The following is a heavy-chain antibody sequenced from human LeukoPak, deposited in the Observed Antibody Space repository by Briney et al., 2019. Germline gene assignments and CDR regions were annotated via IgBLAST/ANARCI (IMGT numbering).Heavy chain of an antibody. Sequence: PRRSLRLSCAASGFTFSIYGMHCVRQAPGKGLEWVAVISYDGSNKYYADSVKGRFTISRDNSKSTLYLQMNSLRAEDTDVYYCAKGDPPPGLDAFDIWGEGKTVTVSS. CDR1: GFTFSIYG. D-gene: IGHD3/OR15-3a*01. V-gene: IGHV3-30*18. CDR3: AKGDPPPGLDAFDI. CDR2: ISYDGSNK. J-gene: IGHJ3*02.